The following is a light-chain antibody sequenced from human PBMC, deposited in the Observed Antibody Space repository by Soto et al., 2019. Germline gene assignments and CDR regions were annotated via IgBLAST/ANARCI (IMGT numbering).Light chain of an antibody. CDR1: QTINTY. V-gene: IGKV1-39*01. CDR3: QQSYSTPRT. CDR2: AAS. J-gene: IGKJ1*01. Sequence: DIQMTQSPSSLSASVGDRVTITCRASQTINTYLNWYQQKPGKAPNLLIYAASTFQSGVPSRFNCSGSGTDFTLTISCLQPEDFVTYYCQQSYSTPRTFGQGTKVEIK.